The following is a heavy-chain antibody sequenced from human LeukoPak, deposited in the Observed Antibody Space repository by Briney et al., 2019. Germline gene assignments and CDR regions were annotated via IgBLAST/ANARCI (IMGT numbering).Heavy chain of an antibody. D-gene: IGHD6-6*01. J-gene: IGHJ4*02. Sequence: PGGSLRLSCAASGFTVSSNYMSWVRQAPGKGLEWVSVIYSGGSTYYADSVKGRFTISRDNSKNTLYLQMNSLKTEDTAVYYCTTELEETWVDYWGQGTLVTVSS. CDR1: GFTVSSNY. V-gene: IGHV3-53*01. CDR2: IYSGGST. CDR3: TTELEETWVDY.